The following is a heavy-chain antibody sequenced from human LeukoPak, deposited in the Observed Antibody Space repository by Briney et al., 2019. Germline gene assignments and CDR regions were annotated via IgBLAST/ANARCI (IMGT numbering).Heavy chain of an antibody. Sequence: GGSLRLSCAASGFTFSSYDMHWVRQAPGKGLEWVAVISYAGSNKFYADSVRGRVTISRDNSKNTLYLQMNSLRAEDTAVYYCARAVGNYFGDYWGQGTLVTVSS. CDR1: GFTFSSYD. D-gene: IGHD4-11*01. CDR3: ARAVGNYFGDY. CDR2: ISYAGSNK. V-gene: IGHV3-30-3*01. J-gene: IGHJ4*02.